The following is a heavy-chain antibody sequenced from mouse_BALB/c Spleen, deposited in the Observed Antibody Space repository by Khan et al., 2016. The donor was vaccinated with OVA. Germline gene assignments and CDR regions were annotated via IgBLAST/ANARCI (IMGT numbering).Heavy chain of an antibody. Sequence: VKLEESGPGLVAPSQSLSITCTVSGFSLTSYGVHWVRQPPGKGLEWLGVIWAGGSTNYNSALMSRLSTIKDNSKSQVFLKMNSLQTDDTAKYYCARRGDIWGQGTTLTVSS. J-gene: IGHJ2*01. D-gene: IGHD1-3*01. V-gene: IGHV2-9*02. CDR1: GFSLTSYG. CDR3: ARRGDI. CDR2: IWAGGST.